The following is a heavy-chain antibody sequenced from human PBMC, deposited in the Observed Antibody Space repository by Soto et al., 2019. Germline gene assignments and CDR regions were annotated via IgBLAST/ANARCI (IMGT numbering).Heavy chain of an antibody. CDR2: IYYSGST. V-gene: IGHV4-30-4*01. J-gene: IGHJ4*02. D-gene: IGHD4-17*01. Sequence: PSETLSLTCTVSGGSISSGDYYWSWIRQPPGKGLEWIGYIYYSGSTYYNPSLKSRVTISVDTSKNQFSLKLSSVTAADTAVYYCARVPTTGYGDYVGSGVFYNWGQGTLVTVSS. CDR1: GGSISSGDYY. CDR3: ARVPTTGYGDYVGSGVFYN.